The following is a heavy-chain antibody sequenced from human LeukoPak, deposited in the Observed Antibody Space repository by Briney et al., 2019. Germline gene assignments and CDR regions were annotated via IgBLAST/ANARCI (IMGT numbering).Heavy chain of an antibody. J-gene: IGHJ4*02. CDR2: MNPNRGNT. Sequence: AASVKVSCKASGYTFTSYDINWVRQATGQGLEWMGWMNPNRGNTGYAQKFQGRVTMTRNIFISTAYMELSSLRSGDTAVYYCARVEYVSGYSHVYWGQGTLVTVSS. D-gene: IGHD3-22*01. CDR3: ARVEYVSGYSHVY. V-gene: IGHV1-8*01. CDR1: GYTFTSYD.